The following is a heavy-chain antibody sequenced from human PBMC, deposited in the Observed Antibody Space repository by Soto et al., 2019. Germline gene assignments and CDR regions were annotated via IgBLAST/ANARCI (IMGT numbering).Heavy chain of an antibody. CDR2: ISYDGSNK. CDR1: GFTFSSYA. V-gene: IGHV3-30-3*01. J-gene: IGHJ6*02. Sequence: GGSLRLSCAASGFTFSSYAMHWVRQAPGEGLEWVAVISYDGSNKYYADSVKGRFTISRDNSKNTLYLQMNSLRAEDTAVYYCARDLFFQQQLGAGGMYVCGQGATVTVSS. CDR3: ARDLFFQQQLGAGGMYV. D-gene: IGHD6-13*01.